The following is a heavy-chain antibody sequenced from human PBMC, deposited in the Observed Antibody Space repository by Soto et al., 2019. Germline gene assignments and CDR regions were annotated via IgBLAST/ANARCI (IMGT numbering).Heavy chain of an antibody. CDR1: GFTFSSYA. CDR3: AKTRYCSSTSCESEDYYYYMDV. Sequence: GSLRLSCAASGFTFSSYAMSWVRQAPGKGLEWVSAISGSGGSTYYADSVKGRFTISRDNSKNTLYLQMNSLRAEDTAVYYCAKTRYCSSTSCESEDYYYYMDVWGKGTTVTVSS. V-gene: IGHV3-23*01. CDR2: ISGSGGST. J-gene: IGHJ6*03. D-gene: IGHD2-2*01.